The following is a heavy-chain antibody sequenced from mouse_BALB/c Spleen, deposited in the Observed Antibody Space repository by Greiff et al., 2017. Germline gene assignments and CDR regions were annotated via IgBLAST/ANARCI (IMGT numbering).Heavy chain of an antibody. CDR3: ARPENGNPFWAMDY. V-gene: IGHV5-9-3*01. Sequence: EVKLVESGGGLVKPGGSLKLSCAASGFTFSSYAMSWVRQTPEKRLEWVATISSGGSYTYYPDSVKGRFTISRDNAKNTLYLQMSSLRSEDTAMYYCARPENGNPFWAMDYWGQGTSVTVSS. J-gene: IGHJ4*01. CDR2: ISSGGSYT. CDR1: GFTFSSYA. D-gene: IGHD2-1*01.